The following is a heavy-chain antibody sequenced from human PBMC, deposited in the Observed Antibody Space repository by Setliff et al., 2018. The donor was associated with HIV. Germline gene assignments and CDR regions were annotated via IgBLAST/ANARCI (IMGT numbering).Heavy chain of an antibody. CDR3: ARGQPQGGGTYWSAFDI. D-gene: IGHD1-26*01. CDR2: IYYTGTT. V-gene: IGHV4-59*01. Sequence: SETLSLTCTVSGGSISRTYWSWIRQPPGKGLEWIGYIYYTGTTDYSHSFKSRFTISVDTSKTQFSLKLNSVTAADTAVYYCARGQPQGGGTYWSAFDIWRQGTMVTVSS. CDR1: GGSISRTY. J-gene: IGHJ3*02.